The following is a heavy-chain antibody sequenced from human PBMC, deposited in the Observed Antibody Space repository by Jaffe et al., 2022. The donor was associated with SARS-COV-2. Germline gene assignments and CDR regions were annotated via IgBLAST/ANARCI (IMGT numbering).Heavy chain of an antibody. CDR3: ARSGSYFDY. J-gene: IGHJ4*02. Sequence: EVQLVESGGGLVQPGGSLRLSCSASGFTFTSYTLNWVRQAPGKGLEWVSCISGGATNIFYAGSVKGRFTISRDNAKNSLYLQMNSLRDEDTAVYYCARSGSYFDYWGQGTLVTVSS. CDR2: ISGGATNI. V-gene: IGHV3-48*02. D-gene: IGHD1-26*01. CDR1: GFTFTSYT.